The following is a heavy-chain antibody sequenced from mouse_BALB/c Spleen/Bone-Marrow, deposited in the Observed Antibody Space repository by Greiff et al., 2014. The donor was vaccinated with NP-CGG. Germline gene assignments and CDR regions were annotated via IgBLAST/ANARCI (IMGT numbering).Heavy chain of an antibody. D-gene: IGHD1-1*01. V-gene: IGHV2-9*02. Sequence: VQLVESGPGLVAPSQSLSITCTVSGFSLTSYGVHWVRLPPGKGLEWLGVIWAGGSTNYNSALMSRLSISKDNSKSQVFLKMNSLQTDDTAMYYCARDYYGSLYAMDYWGQGTSVTVSS. J-gene: IGHJ4*01. CDR2: IWAGGST. CDR3: ARDYYGSLYAMDY. CDR1: GFSLTSYG.